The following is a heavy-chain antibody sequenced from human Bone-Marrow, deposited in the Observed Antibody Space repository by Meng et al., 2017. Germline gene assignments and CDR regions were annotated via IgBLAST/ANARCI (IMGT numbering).Heavy chain of an antibody. D-gene: IGHD6-13*01. CDR2: ISGSGGST. CDR1: GFTFSSYA. CDR3: LSNPFQSSSSWYSDTYYYGMDV. V-gene: IGHV3-23*01. Sequence: GGSLRLSCAASGFTFSSYAMSWVRQAPGKGLEWVSAISGSGGSTYYADSVKGRFTISRDKSKNALYLQMNSLRAEDTAVYYCLSNPFQSSSSWYSDTYYYGMDVWGQGTTVTVSS. J-gene: IGHJ6*02.